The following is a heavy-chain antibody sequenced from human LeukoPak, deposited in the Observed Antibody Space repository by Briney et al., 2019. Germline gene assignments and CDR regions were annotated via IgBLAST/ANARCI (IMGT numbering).Heavy chain of an antibody. Sequence: GGSLRLSCAASGFTFSSYAMHWVRQAPGKGLEWVAVISYDGSNKYYADSVKGRFTISRDNSKNTLYLQMNSLRAEDTAVYYCARDKSGSYDFDYWGQGTLVTVSS. CDR3: ARDKSGSYDFDY. J-gene: IGHJ4*02. D-gene: IGHD1-26*01. V-gene: IGHV3-30-3*01. CDR1: GFTFSSYA. CDR2: ISYDGSNK.